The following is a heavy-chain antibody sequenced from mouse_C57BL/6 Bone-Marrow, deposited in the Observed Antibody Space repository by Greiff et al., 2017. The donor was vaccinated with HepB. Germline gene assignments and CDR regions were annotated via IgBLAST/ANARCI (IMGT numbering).Heavy chain of an antibody. CDR3: ARQGYYYGSSYGAY. CDR2: ISSGGSYT. V-gene: IGHV5-6*01. CDR1: GFTFSSYG. D-gene: IGHD1-1*01. J-gene: IGHJ3*01. Sequence: EVMLVESGGDLVKPGGSLKLSCAASGFTFSSYGMSWVRQTPDKRLEWVATISSGGSYTYYPDSVKGRFTISRDNAKNTLYLQMSSLKSEDTAMYYCARQGYYYGSSYGAYWGQGTLVTVSA.